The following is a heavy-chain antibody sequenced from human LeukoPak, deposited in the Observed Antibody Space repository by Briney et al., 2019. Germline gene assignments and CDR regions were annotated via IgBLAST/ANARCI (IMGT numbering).Heavy chain of an antibody. CDR2: IYYSGST. V-gene: IGHV4-39*01. J-gene: IGHJ4*02. CDR3: ARHRSGWLQSSFDY. CDR1: GVSISSSSYY. D-gene: IGHD5-24*01. Sequence: SETLSLTCTVSGVSISSSSYYWGWIRQPPGKGLEWIGSIYYSGSTYYNPSLKSRVTISVDTSKNQFSLKLSSVTAADTAVYYCARHRSGWLQSSFDYWGQGTLVTVSS.